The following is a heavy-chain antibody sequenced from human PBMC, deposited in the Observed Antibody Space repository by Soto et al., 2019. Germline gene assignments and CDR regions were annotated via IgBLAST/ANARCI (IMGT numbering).Heavy chain of an antibody. CDR1: GGSISPYY. CDR2: IYASGST. CDR3: ARGGMVIIPTATAFDY. D-gene: IGHD1-1*01. J-gene: IGHJ4*02. Sequence: PSETLSLTCSVSGGSISPYYWSWIRQPAGKGLEWIGRIYASGSTNYNPSLKSRVTMSVATSKNQFPLKLTSVTAADTATYYCARGGMVIIPTATAFDYWGQGTLVTVSS. V-gene: IGHV4-4*07.